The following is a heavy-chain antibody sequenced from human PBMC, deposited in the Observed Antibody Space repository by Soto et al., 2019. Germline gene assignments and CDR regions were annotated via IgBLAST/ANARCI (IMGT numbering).Heavy chain of an antibody. CDR3: ANDEGIAARPLAFDI. D-gene: IGHD6-6*01. CDR1: GFTFSSYA. CDR2: ISGSGGST. Sequence: GGSLRLSCTASGFTFSSYAMSWVRQAPGKGLEGVSAISGSGGSTYYADSVKGRFTISRDNSKNTLYLQMNSLRAEDTAVYDCANDEGIAARPLAFDIWGQGTMVTVSS. J-gene: IGHJ3*02. V-gene: IGHV3-23*01.